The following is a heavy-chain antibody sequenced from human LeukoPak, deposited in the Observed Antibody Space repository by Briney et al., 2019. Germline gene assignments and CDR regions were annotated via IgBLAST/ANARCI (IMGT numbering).Heavy chain of an antibody. J-gene: IGHJ4*02. CDR2: ISGSGGST. D-gene: IGHD3-16*02. V-gene: IGHV3-23*01. Sequence: GGSLRLSCAASGFTFSSYSMNWVRQAPGKGLEWVSAISGSGGSTYYADSVKGRFTISRDNSKNTLYLQMSSLRAEDTAVYYCAKGPEAYVWGSYRDYWGQGTLVTVSS. CDR1: GFTFSSYS. CDR3: AKGPEAYVWGSYRDY.